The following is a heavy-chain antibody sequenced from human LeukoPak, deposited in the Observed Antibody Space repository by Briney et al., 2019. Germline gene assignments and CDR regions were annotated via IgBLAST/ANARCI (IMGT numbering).Heavy chain of an antibody. CDR2: IYYSGST. CDR1: GPSISSSSYY. J-gene: IGHJ4*02. CDR3: ARTARIPDC. V-gene: IGHV4-39*07. Sequence: SQSLSLTCTVSGPSISSSSYYWGWIRQPPGKGLEWIGSIYYSGSTYYNPSLKSRVTISVDTSKNQCSLTLSSVTAADTAVYYCARTARIPDCWGQGVLVTVSA. D-gene: IGHD2-21*01.